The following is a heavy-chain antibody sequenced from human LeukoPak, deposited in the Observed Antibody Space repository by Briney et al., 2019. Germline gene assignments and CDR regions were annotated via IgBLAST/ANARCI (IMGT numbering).Heavy chain of an antibody. CDR3: ARSIAAAGTVLDY. V-gene: IGHV1-2*02. CDR1: GYTFTGYY. J-gene: IGHJ4*02. Sequence: ASVKVSCTASGYTFTGYYMHWVRQAAGQGLEWMGWINPNSGGTNYAQKFQGRVTMTRDTSISTAYMELSRLRSDDTAVYYCARSIAAAGTVLDYWGQGTLVTVSS. CDR2: INPNSGGT. D-gene: IGHD6-13*01.